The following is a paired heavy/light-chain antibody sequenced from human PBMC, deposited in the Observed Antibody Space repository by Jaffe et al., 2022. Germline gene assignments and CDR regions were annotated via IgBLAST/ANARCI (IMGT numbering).Light chain of an antibody. CDR3: QQRSNWPPFT. CDR2: DAS. CDR1: QSVSSY. Sequence: EIVLTQSPATLSLSPGERATLSCRASQSVSSYLAWYQQKPGQAPRLLIYDASNRATGIPARFSGSGSGTDFTLTISSLEPEDFAVYYCQQRSNWPPFTFGQGTKLEIK. V-gene: IGKV3-11*01. J-gene: IGKJ2*01.
Heavy chain of an antibody. CDR3: ARGEERYDFWSGYYSGDRY. J-gene: IGHJ4*02. V-gene: IGHV1-2*06. D-gene: IGHD3-3*01. Sequence: QVQLVQSGAEVKKPGASVKVSCKASGYTFTGYYMHWVRQAPGQGLEWMGRINPNSGGTNYAQKFQGRVTMTRDTSISTAYMELSRLRSDDTAVYYCARGEERYDFWSGYYSGDRYWGQGTLVTVSS. CDR2: INPNSGGT. CDR1: GYTFTGYY.